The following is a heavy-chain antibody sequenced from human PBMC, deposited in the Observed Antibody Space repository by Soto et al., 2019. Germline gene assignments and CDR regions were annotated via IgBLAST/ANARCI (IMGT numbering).Heavy chain of an antibody. J-gene: IGHJ1*01. CDR3: ARWGTTGGLDV. D-gene: IGHD3-16*01. Sequence: QVQLVESGGGVVQPGTSLRLSCVGSGFTFRSYVIHWVRQAPGKGLEWVALTSYDGSNKDYGDSVKGRFTISRDNSRKTVDLQRDSLRGEDTALFYCARWGTTGGLDVWGQGTLVSVSS. CDR1: GFTFRSYV. V-gene: IGHV3-33*05. CDR2: TSYDGSNK.